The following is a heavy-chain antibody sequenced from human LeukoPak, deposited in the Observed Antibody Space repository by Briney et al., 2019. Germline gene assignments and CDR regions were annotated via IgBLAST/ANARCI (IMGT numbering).Heavy chain of an antibody. Sequence: GGSLRLSCAASGFTFSSYAMSWVRQAPWKGLELFSVIYSVGSTYYADSVKGRFTISRDNSKNTLYLQMNSLRAEDTAVYYCARDGWGAMVSYENYYMDVWGKGTTVTVSS. D-gene: IGHD5-18*01. V-gene: IGHV3-53*01. CDR3: ARDGWGAMVSYENYYMDV. CDR1: GFTFSSYA. J-gene: IGHJ6*03. CDR2: IYSVGST.